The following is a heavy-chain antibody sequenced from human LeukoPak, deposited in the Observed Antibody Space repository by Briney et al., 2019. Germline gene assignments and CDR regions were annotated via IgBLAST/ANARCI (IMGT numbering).Heavy chain of an antibody. CDR3: AKDRNDILGY. J-gene: IGHJ4*02. V-gene: IGHV3-7*01. Sequence: GGSLRLSCAASGFTFSNNWMTWVRQAPGKGLEWVASVKKDESEKYYVDSVKGRFTISRDNAKNSLYLQMNSLRAEDTAVYYCAKDRNDILGYWGQGTLVTVSS. CDR1: GFTFSNNW. D-gene: IGHD3-9*01. CDR2: VKKDESEK.